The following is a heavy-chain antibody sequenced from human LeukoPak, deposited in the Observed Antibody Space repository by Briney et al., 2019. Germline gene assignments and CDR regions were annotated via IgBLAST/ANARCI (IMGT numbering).Heavy chain of an antibody. Sequence: PSENLSLTCAVYGGSFSGYYWSWIRQPPGKGLEWIGEINHSGSTNYNPSLKSRVTISVDTSKNQFSLKLSSVTAADTAVYYCARLRASRAITEPPNNYGGFRRWFDPWGQGTLVTVSS. V-gene: IGHV4-34*01. CDR3: ARLRASRAITEPPNNYGGFRRWFDP. CDR2: INHSGST. D-gene: IGHD4-23*01. CDR1: GGSFSGYY. J-gene: IGHJ5*02.